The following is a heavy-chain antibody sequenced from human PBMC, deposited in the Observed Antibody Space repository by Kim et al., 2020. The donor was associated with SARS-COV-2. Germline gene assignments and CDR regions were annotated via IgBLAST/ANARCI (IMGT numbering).Heavy chain of an antibody. D-gene: IGHD2-21*02. V-gene: IGHV5-51*01. CDR3: ARSTAVVTQYDAFDI. Sequence: PSFQDQVTISADKSISTAYLQWSSLKASDTAMYYCARSTAVVTQYDAFDIWGQGTMVTVSS. J-gene: IGHJ3*02.